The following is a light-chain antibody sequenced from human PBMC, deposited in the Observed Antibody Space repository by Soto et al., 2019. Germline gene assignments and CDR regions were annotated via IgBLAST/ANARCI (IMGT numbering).Light chain of an antibody. CDR2: KAS. Sequence: DIQMTQSPSTLSASVGDRVTITCRASQSISSWLAWYQQKPGKAPKLLIYKASSLESGVPSRFSGSGSGTEFTLTISSLQPDDFATYYCQQYNNWPPMSTFGQGTKLEMK. V-gene: IGKV1-5*03. CDR3: QQYNNWPPMST. J-gene: IGKJ2*01. CDR1: QSISSW.